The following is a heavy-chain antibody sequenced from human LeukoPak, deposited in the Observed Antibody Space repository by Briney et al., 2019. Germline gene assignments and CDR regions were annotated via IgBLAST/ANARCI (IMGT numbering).Heavy chain of an antibody. J-gene: IGHJ4*02. CDR1: GFTFSSYA. CDR3: ARDLVLTENSGWYIEFDY. D-gene: IGHD6-19*01. CDR2: ISGSGGST. V-gene: IGHV3-23*01. Sequence: GGSLRLSCAASGFTFSSYAMSWVRQAPGKGLEWVSAISGSGGSTYYADSVKGRFTISRDNSKNTLYLQMNSLRAEDTAVYYCARDLVLTENSGWYIEFDYWGQGTLVTVSS.